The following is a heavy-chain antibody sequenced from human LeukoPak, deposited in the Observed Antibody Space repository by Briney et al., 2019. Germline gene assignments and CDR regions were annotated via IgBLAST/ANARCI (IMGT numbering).Heavy chain of an antibody. Sequence: EASVKVSCKASGYTFTSYDINWVRQATGQGLEWMGWMSPNSGNTGYAQKFQGRVTMTRNTSISTAYMELSSLRSEDTAVYYCARGGSSWSHYYYYYMDVWGKGTTVTVSS. V-gene: IGHV1-8*01. CDR2: MSPNSGNT. CDR3: ARGGSSWSHYYYYYMDV. CDR1: GYTFTSYD. D-gene: IGHD6-13*01. J-gene: IGHJ6*03.